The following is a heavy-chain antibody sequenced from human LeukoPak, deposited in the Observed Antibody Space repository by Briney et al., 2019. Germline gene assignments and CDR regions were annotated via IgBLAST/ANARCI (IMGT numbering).Heavy chain of an antibody. J-gene: IGHJ6*02. CDR2: INHNGNVN. D-gene: IGHD3-16*01. CDR1: GFTFSSYW. V-gene: IGHV3-7*03. Sequence: GGSLRLSCAASGFTFSSYWVNWARQAPGKGLEWVASINHNGNVNYYVDSVKGRFTISRDNAKNSLYLQMSNLRAEDTAVYFCARGGGLDVWGQGATVTVSS. CDR3: ARGGGLDV.